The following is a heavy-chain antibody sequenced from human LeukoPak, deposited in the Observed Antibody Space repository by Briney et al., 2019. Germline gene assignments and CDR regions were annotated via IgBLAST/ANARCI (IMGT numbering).Heavy chain of an antibody. CDR3: ARDYDRSGYSDS. J-gene: IGHJ4*02. V-gene: IGHV3-21*01. CDR2: ISSSGSYI. CDR1: GFTFSSYA. Sequence: GGSLRLSCAASGFTFSSYAINWVHQAPGKGLEWVSCISSSGSYIYYADSVRGRFTISRDNAKNSLYLQMNSLRVEDTAVYYCARDYDRSGYSDSWGQGTLVTVSS. D-gene: IGHD3-22*01.